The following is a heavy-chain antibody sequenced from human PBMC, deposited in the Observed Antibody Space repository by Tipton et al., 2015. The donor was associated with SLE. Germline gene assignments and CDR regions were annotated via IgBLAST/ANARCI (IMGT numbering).Heavy chain of an antibody. D-gene: IGHD2-8*01. V-gene: IGHV1-8*01. J-gene: IGHJ3*02. CDR3: ARGQGVNGFDI. CDR2: MNPDTGYT. Sequence: QLVQSGAEVRKIGASVKVSCKASGYSFTNYDINWVRQAPGQGLEWMGWMNPDTGYTGSPQKFQGRVTMTRDTSINTAFMEVRSLTVDDTAVYYCARGQGVNGFDIWGQGTLVTVSS. CDR1: GYSFTNYD.